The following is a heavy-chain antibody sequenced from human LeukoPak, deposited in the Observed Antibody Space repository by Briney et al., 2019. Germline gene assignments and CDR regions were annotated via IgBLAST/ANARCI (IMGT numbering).Heavy chain of an antibody. CDR2: IYSSGST. D-gene: IGHD3-22*01. CDR3: ARHYYDRSGSYSFDY. V-gene: IGHV4-59*08. Sequence: SETLSLTCTVSGGSITSYYWSWIRQPPGKGLEWMGYIYSSGSTNYNPSLKSRVTISVDTSRSQFSLKLNSVTAADTAVYFCARHYYDRSGSYSFDYWGQGALVTVSS. CDR1: GGSITSYY. J-gene: IGHJ4*02.